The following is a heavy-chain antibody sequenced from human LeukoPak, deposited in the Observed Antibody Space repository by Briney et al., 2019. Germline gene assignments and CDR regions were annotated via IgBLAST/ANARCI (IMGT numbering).Heavy chain of an antibody. CDR3: AELGITMIGGV. J-gene: IGHJ6*04. Sequence: GGSLRLSCAASEFTVSRKYMTWVRQAPGKGLEWVSAIYTGDSTDYADSVKGRFTISRDNSKNTLYLQMNSLRAEDTAVYYCAELGITMIGGVWGKGTTVTISS. CDR1: EFTVSRKY. V-gene: IGHV3-53*01. CDR2: IYTGDST. D-gene: IGHD3-10*02.